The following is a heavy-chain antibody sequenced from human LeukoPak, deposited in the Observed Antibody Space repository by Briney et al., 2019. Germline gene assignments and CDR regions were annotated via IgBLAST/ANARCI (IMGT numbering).Heavy chain of an antibody. CDR3: AAGPWELDF. CDR1: GVSINTYY. D-gene: IGHD1-26*01. J-gene: IGHJ4*02. Sequence: PSETLSLTCTASGVSINTYYASWIRQAPGKGLEFIGFIYNGGNTNYNPSLKSRATISVDTSNNQFSLGLTSVTAADTAMYYCAAGPWELDFWGQGTLVTVSS. V-gene: IGHV4-4*09. CDR2: IYNGGNT.